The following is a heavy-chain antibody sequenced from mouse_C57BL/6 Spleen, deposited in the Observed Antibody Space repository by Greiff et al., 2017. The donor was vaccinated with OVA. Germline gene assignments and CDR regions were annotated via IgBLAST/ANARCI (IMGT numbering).Heavy chain of an antibody. Sequence: EVQLVESGPGLVKPSQSLSLTCSVTGYSITSGYYWNWIRQFPGNKLEWMGYISYDGSNNYNPSLKNRISITRDTSKNQFFLKLNSVTTEDTATYYCAREGDWDYYYAMDYWGQGTSVTVSS. V-gene: IGHV3-6*01. D-gene: IGHD4-1*01. CDR2: ISYDGSN. J-gene: IGHJ4*01. CDR3: AREGDWDYYYAMDY. CDR1: GYSITSGYY.